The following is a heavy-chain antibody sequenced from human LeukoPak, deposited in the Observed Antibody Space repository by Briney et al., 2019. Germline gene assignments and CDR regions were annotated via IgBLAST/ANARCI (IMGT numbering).Heavy chain of an antibody. CDR2: ISSSSSTI. J-gene: IGHJ5*02. D-gene: IGHD2-2*01. CDR3: ARGRYCSSTSCYGKGTWFDP. CDR1: GFTFSSYA. V-gene: IGHV3-48*01. Sequence: PGGSLRLSCAASGFTFSSYAMSWVRQAPGKGLEWVSYISSSSSTIYYADSVKGRFTISRDNAKNSLYLQMNSLRAEDTAVYYCARGRYCSSTSCYGKGTWFDPWGQGTLVTVSS.